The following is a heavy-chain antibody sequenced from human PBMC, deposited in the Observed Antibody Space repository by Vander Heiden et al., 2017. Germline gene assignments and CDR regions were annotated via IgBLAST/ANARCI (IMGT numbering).Heavy chain of an antibody. CDR2: IYYSGST. D-gene: IGHD3-22*01. Sequence: QLQLQESGPGLVKPSETLSLTCTVSGGSISSSSYYWGWIRQPPGKGLEWIGSIYYSGSTYYNPSLKSRVTISVDTSKNQFSLKLSSVTAADTAVYYCARQHRGYDSSGYYYLYWGQGTLVTVSS. J-gene: IGHJ4*02. CDR1: GGSISSSSYY. V-gene: IGHV4-39*01. CDR3: ARQHRGYDSSGYYYLY.